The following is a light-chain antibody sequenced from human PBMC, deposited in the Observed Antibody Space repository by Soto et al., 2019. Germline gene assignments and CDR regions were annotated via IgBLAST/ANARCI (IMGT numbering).Light chain of an antibody. J-gene: IGLJ3*02. CDR2: EVS. Sequence: QSALTQPASVSGSPGQSITISCTGTSSDVGAHNYISWYQQHPGRAPKVMIFEVSNRPSGVSDRFSGSKSGNTASLTISGLQPEDEADYYCSSFTSSGTRVFGGGTKLTVL. CDR1: SSDVGAHNY. CDR3: SSFTSSGTRV. V-gene: IGLV2-14*01.